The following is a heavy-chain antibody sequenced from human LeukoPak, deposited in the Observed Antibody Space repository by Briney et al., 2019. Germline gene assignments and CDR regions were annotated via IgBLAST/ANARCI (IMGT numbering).Heavy chain of an antibody. V-gene: IGHV3-23*01. Sequence: PGESLRLSCVASGFTFSNKAMSWVRQAPGKGLEWVSAVNGSGVVTHYATSVKGRFTISRDNSKNTLYLQMNSLRVEDTAMYYCAKAGTQQWLLFVGVYWGQGALVTVSS. CDR3: AKAGTQQWLLFVGVY. CDR1: GFTFSNKA. CDR2: VNGSGVVT. J-gene: IGHJ4*02. D-gene: IGHD6-19*01.